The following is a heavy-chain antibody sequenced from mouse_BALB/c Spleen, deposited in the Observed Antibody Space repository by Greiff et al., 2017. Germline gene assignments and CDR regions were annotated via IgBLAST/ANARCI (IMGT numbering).Heavy chain of an antibody. CDR1: GFSLTSYG. CDR3: ARKGDYGNYYYAMDY. Sequence: VQGVESGPGLVQPSQSLSITCTVSGFSLTSYGVHWVRQSPGKGLEWLGVIWSGGSTDYNAAFISRLSISKDNSKSQVFFKMNSLQADDTAIYYCARKGDYGNYYYAMDYWGQGTSVTVSS. CDR2: IWSGGST. D-gene: IGHD2-1*01. V-gene: IGHV2-4-1*01. J-gene: IGHJ4*01.